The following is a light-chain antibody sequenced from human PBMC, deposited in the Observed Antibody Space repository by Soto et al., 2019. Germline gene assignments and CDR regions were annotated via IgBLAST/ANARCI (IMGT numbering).Light chain of an antibody. J-gene: IGLJ2*01. CDR2: RSD. Sequence: QSVLTQPPSTSGTPGQRVTISCSGSSSNIGSNHVYWYQQFPGMAPKLLMYRSDQRPTGVPDRFSGSKPGTSASLAISGLRSDDEADYYCSARDDSLSGVVFGGGTEVTVL. V-gene: IGLV1-47*01. CDR1: SSNIGSNH. CDR3: SARDDSLSGVV.